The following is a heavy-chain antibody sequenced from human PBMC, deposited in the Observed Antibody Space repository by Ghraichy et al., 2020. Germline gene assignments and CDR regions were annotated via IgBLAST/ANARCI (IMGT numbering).Heavy chain of an antibody. CDR3: AKERESSGYYSFRGDYYGMDV. CDR2: TSYDGSDK. J-gene: IGHJ6*02. Sequence: GGSLRLSCAVSGFTFSRYGMHWVRQAPGKGLEWVAVTSYDGSDKNFADSVKGRFTISRDNSKNTLYLQMSSLRAEDTAVYFCAKERESSGYYSFRGDYYGMDVGGQGTTVTVSS. V-gene: IGHV3-30*18. D-gene: IGHD3-22*01. CDR1: GFTFSRYG.